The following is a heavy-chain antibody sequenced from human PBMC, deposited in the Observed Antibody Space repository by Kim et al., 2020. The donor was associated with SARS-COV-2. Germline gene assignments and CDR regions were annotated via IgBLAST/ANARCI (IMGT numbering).Heavy chain of an antibody. CDR1: GYPFTSYG. J-gene: IGHJ5*02. CDR2: ISASNGNT. CDR3: AREWWGLDYDSSINWFDP. Sequence: ASVKVSCEASGYPFTSYGIIWVRQAPGQGLEWMGWISASNGNTNYPQKLQGRVTMTIDTSTSTAYMELRSLRFDDTAVYFCAREWWGLDYDSSINWFDPWGQGTLVTVSS. V-gene: IGHV1-18*01. D-gene: IGHD3-22*01.